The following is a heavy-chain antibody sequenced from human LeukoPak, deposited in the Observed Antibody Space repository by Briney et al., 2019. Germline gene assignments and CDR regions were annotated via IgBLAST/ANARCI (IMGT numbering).Heavy chain of an antibody. D-gene: IGHD3-22*01. Sequence: GGSLRLSCAASGFTFSTYAMHWVRQAPGKGLEWVAVIPYDGSNKYYADSVKGRFTISRENSKNRLYLQMSSLRTEDTAVYYCARDPRGPTTYDSSARDSLDYWVQGTLVTVSS. CDR1: GFTFSTYA. CDR2: IPYDGSNK. J-gene: IGHJ4*02. V-gene: IGHV3-30*04. CDR3: ARDPRGPTTYDSSARDSLDY.